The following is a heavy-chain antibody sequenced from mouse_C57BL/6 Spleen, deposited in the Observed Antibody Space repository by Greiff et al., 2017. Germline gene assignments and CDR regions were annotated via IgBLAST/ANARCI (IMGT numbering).Heavy chain of an antibody. V-gene: IGHV5-4*01. CDR2: ISDGGSYT. CDR1: GFTFSSYA. Sequence: EVHLVESGGGLVKPGGSLKLSCAASGFTFSSYAMSWVRQTPEKRLEWVATISDGGSYTYYPDNVKGRFTISRDNAKNNLYLQMSHLKSEDTAMYYCATGYYADDWGQGTTLTVSS. D-gene: IGHD1-1*01. CDR3: ATGYYADD. J-gene: IGHJ2*01.